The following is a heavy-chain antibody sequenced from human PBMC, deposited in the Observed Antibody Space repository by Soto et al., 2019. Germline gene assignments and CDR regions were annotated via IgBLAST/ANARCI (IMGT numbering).Heavy chain of an antibody. D-gene: IGHD5-12*01. V-gene: IGHV3-7*01. CDR1: GFTFSSYW. J-gene: IGHJ4*02. CDR2: IKQDGSEK. Sequence: PGGSLRLSCAASGFTFSSYWMSWVRQAPGKGLEWVANIKQDGSEKYYVDSVKGRFTISRDNAKNSLYLQMNSLRAEDTAVYYGARDRWVIVATSHDRGQRTSVTGSS. CDR3: ARDRWVIVATSHD.